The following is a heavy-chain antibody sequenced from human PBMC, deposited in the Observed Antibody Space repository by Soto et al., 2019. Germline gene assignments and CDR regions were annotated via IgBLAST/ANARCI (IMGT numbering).Heavy chain of an antibody. J-gene: IGHJ6*02. CDR3: AREGDDYGDYVELYYYYGMDV. Sequence: GGSLRLSCAASGFTFSSYSMNWVRQAPGKGLEWVSSISSSSSYIYYADSVKGRFTISRDNAKNSLYLQMNSLRAEDTAVYYCAREGDDYGDYVELYYYYGMDVWGQGTTVTVSS. CDR1: GFTFSSYS. CDR2: ISSSSSYI. V-gene: IGHV3-21*01. D-gene: IGHD4-17*01.